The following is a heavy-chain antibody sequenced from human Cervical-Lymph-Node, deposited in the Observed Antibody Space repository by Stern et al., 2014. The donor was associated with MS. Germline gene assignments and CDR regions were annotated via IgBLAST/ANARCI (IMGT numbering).Heavy chain of an antibody. V-gene: IGHV1-69*01. CDR1: GGTFSNYA. CDR3: SSPLTATSVPFGYYGMDV. D-gene: IGHD4-17*01. J-gene: IGHJ6*02. CDR2: IVPLFGKP. Sequence: QMQLVQSGAEVKKPGSSVKVSCKASGGTFSNYATSWVRQAPGQGLERMGGIVPLFGKPNYAQTFQGRVTITADESANPPYMDLSSLRSEDTAVYYGSSPLTATSVPFGYYGMDVWGQGTTVTVS.